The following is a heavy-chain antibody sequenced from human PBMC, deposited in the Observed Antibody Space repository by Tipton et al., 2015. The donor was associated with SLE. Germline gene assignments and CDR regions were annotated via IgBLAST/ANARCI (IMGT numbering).Heavy chain of an antibody. V-gene: IGHV4-34*01. D-gene: IGHD2-21*01. J-gene: IGHJ3*02. Sequence: TLSLTCAVYGGSFSGYYWSWIRQPPGKGLEWIGEINHSGSTNYNPSLKSRVTISVDTSKNQFSLKLSSVNAADTAVYYCARDCKGPFAFDIWGQGTMVTVA. CDR1: GGSFSGYY. CDR2: INHSGST. CDR3: ARDCKGPFAFDI.